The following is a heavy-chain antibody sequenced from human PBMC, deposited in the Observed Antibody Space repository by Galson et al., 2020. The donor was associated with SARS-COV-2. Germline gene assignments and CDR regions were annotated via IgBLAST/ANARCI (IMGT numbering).Heavy chain of an antibody. CDR2: IWYDGNNK. Sequence: GESLKISCAASGFTFSNYAMHWVRQAPGKGLEWVAVIWYDGNNKYYADSVKGRFTISRDNSKNKLYLQINSLRVEDTAIYYCAKELKEGATDYWGQGTLVTVSS. CDR1: GFTFSNYA. D-gene: IGHD1-26*01. V-gene: IGHV3-33*06. J-gene: IGHJ4*02. CDR3: AKELKEGATDY.